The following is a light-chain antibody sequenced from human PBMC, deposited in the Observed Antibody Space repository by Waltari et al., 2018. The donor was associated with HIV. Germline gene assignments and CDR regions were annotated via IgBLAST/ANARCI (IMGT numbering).Light chain of an antibody. J-gene: IGLJ1*01. Sequence: QPVLTQPPSASGTPGQRVTISCSGRSSNLENDNLYWYQQFPGAAPKLLIYKDTQRPSGVPDRFTGSKSGTSASLAIGGLRSEDEADYYCVGWDSRLRGYVFGTGTKVTVL. V-gene: IGLV1-47*01. CDR3: VGWDSRLRGYV. CDR1: SSNLENDN. CDR2: KDT.